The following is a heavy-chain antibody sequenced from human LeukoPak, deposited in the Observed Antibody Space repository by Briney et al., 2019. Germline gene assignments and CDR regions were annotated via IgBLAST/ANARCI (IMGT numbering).Heavy chain of an antibody. V-gene: IGHV3-23*01. Sequence: PGGSLRLSCAASGFIFSNYGMNWGRQAPGKGLEWVAAISASGSATSYADSVRGRFTISRDNSKSTTYLQMNSLRAEDTAVFYCAKDLYLRDFWSGSFDSWGQGIPVTVSS. CDR2: ISASGSAT. CDR1: GFIFSNYG. CDR3: AKDLYLRDFWSGSFDS. J-gene: IGHJ4*02. D-gene: IGHD3-3*01.